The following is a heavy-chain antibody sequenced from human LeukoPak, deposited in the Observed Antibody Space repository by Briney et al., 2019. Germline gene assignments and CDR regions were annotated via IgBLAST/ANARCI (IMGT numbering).Heavy chain of an antibody. J-gene: IGHJ5*02. D-gene: IGHD6-13*01. Sequence: SVKVSCKASGGTFSSYAISWVRQPPGQGLEWMGGIILIFGTANYTQKFQGRVTITTDESTSTAYMELSSLRSEDTAVYYCARARIAAAVWVFWFDPWGQGTLVTVSS. V-gene: IGHV1-69*05. CDR1: GGTFSSYA. CDR3: ARARIAAAVWVFWFDP. CDR2: IILIFGTA.